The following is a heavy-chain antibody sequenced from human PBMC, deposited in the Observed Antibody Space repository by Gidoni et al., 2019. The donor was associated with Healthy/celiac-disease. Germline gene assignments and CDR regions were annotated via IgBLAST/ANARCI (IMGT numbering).Heavy chain of an antibody. D-gene: IGHD3-3*01. J-gene: IGHJ4*02. V-gene: IGHV3-30*01. Sequence: VKGRFTISRDNSKNTLYLQMNSLRAEDTAGYYCARDGDYDFWSGYPFDYWGQGTLVTVSS. CDR3: ARDGDYDFWSGYPFDY.